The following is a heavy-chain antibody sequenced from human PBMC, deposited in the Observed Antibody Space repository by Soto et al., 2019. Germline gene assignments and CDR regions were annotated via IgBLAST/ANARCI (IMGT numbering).Heavy chain of an antibody. CDR1: GGSFSGYY. Sequence: QVQLQQWGAGLLKPSETLSLTCAVYGGSFSGYYWSWIRQPPGKGLEWIGEINHSGSTNYNPSLKSRVTISVDTSKNQFSLKLSSVTAADTAVYYCAREPARDLRWAAAGTRRKGNWFDPWGQGTLVTVSS. CDR3: AREPARDLRWAAAGTRRKGNWFDP. D-gene: IGHD6-13*01. J-gene: IGHJ5*02. CDR2: INHSGST. V-gene: IGHV4-34*01.